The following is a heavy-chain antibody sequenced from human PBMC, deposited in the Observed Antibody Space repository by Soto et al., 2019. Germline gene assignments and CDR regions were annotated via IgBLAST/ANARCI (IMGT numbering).Heavy chain of an antibody. V-gene: IGHV3-9*01. D-gene: IGHD4-4*01. CDR3: AKDFNGDYSNY. CDR2: ISWNSGSI. J-gene: IGHJ4*02. Sequence: EVQLVESGGGLVQPGRSLRLSCAASGFTFDDYAMHWVRQAPGKGLEWDSGISWNSGSIGYADSVKGRITISRDNAKNSLYLQMNSLRAEDTALYYCAKDFNGDYSNYWGQVTLVTVSS. CDR1: GFTFDDYA.